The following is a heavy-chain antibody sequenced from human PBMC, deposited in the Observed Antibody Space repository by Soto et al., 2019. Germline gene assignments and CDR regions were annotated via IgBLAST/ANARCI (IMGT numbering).Heavy chain of an antibody. CDR2: IYHSGST. D-gene: IGHD6-19*01. Sequence: SETLSLTCAVSGGSISSGDYSWSWLRQPPGQGLEWIGYIYHSGSTYYNPSLKSRVTISVDRSKNQFSLKLSSVTAADAAVYYCARGGTVSGTPYYYGMDVWGQGTTVTVS. CDR1: GGSISSGDYS. J-gene: IGHJ6*02. CDR3: ARGGTVSGTPYYYGMDV. V-gene: IGHV4-30-2*01.